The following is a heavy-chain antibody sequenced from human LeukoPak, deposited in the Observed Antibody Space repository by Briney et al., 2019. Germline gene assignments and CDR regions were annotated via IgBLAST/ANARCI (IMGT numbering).Heavy chain of an antibody. D-gene: IGHD6-25*01. CDR2: IYYSGST. V-gene: IGHV4-39*01. CDR1: GGSISSSSYY. J-gene: IGHJ4*02. CDR3: ASSGRGRAGKRFDY. Sequence: PSETLSLTCTVSGGSISSSSYYWGWIRQPPGKGLEWIGSIYYSGSTYYNPSLKSRVTISVDTSKNQFSLKLSSVTAADTAVYYCASSGRGRAGKRFDYWGQGTLVTVSS.